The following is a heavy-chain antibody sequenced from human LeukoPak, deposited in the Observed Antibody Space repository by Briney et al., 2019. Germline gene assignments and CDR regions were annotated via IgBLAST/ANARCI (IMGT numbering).Heavy chain of an antibody. CDR2: IDLSGRST. CDR3: ARGHFGLDY. Sequence: GGSLRLSCVASGFTFSDYYMSWIRQTPGKGLEWVSYIDLSGRSTYYADSVRGRFTISRDNAKKSLYPQMNTLRAEDTAMYYCARGHFGLDYWGQGTLVTVSS. CDR1: GFTFSDYY. D-gene: IGHD3-10*01. J-gene: IGHJ4*02. V-gene: IGHV3-11*01.